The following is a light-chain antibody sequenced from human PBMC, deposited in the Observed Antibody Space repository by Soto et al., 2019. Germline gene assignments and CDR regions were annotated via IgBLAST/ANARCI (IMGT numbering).Light chain of an antibody. Sequence: EIVLTQSPATLSLSPGERATLSCRASQNVSRYLAWYQQKPGQAPRLLIYDASNRATGIPAMFSGSGSGTDCTLTISSLEPEEFAVYFCQQRSDWPPFTFGGGTKVEI. CDR2: DAS. V-gene: IGKV3-11*01. J-gene: IGKJ4*01. CDR1: QNVSRY. CDR3: QQRSDWPPFT.